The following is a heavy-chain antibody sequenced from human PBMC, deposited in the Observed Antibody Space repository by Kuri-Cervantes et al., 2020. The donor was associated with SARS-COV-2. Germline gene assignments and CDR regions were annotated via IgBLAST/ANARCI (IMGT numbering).Heavy chain of an antibody. CDR3: ARDKRGITMVRGDLNY. V-gene: IGHV3-48*02. CDR1: GFTFSSYS. J-gene: IGHJ4*02. CDR2: ISSSSTI. Sequence: GESLKISCAASGFTFSSYSMNWVRQAPGKGLEWVSYISSSSTIYYADSVKGRFTISRDNAKNSLYLQMNSLRDEDTAVYYCARDKRGITMVRGDLNYWGQGTLVTVSS. D-gene: IGHD3-10*01.